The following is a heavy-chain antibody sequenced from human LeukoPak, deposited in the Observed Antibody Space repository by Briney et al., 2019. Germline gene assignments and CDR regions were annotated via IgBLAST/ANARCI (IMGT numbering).Heavy chain of an antibody. Sequence: PSETLSLTCTVSGGSISSGGYYWSWIRQHPGKGLKWIGHIYYSGSTYYNPSLKSRVTISVDTSKNQFSLKLSSVTAADTAVYYCASRPSSGWPSFDYWGQGTLVTVSS. CDR3: ASRPSSGWPSFDY. CDR2: IYYSGST. J-gene: IGHJ4*02. CDR1: GGSISSGGYY. V-gene: IGHV4-31*03. D-gene: IGHD6-19*01.